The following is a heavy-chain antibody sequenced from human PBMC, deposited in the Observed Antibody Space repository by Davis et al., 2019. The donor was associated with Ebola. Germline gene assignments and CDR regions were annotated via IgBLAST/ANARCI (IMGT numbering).Heavy chain of an antibody. D-gene: IGHD1-7*01. J-gene: IGHJ4*02. CDR1: GFTVSSNY. CDR3: ARDRELLGRGLDY. Sequence: PGGSLRLSCTVSGFTVSSNYMTWVRQAPGKGLQWVSVLYSGGIKFYADSVKGRFTISRDNSKDTLYLQMNSLRPEDTAVHYCARDRELLGRGLDYWGQGILVIVSS. V-gene: IGHV3-66*02. CDR2: LYSGGIK.